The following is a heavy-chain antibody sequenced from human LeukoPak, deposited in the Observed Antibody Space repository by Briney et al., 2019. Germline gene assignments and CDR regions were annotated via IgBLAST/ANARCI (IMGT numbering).Heavy chain of an antibody. J-gene: IGHJ4*02. CDR3: AKDHTYSNSLRFFDY. V-gene: IGHV3-23*01. CDR2: ISGSGGST. Sequence: GGSLRLSCAASGFTFSSYVMSWVRQAPGKGLEWVSAISGSGGSTYYADSVKGRFTISRDNSKNTLYLQMNSLRAEDTAVYYCAKDHTYSNSLRFFDYWGQGTLVTVSS. CDR1: GFTFSSYV. D-gene: IGHD4-11*01.